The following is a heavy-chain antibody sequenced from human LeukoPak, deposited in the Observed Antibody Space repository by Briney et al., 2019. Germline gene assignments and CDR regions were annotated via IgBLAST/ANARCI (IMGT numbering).Heavy chain of an antibody. J-gene: IGHJ4*02. CDR2: INHSGST. V-gene: IGHV4-34*01. CDR3: ARRKKYYYGSGSYYNDANLYFDY. CDR1: GGSFSGYY. D-gene: IGHD3-10*01. Sequence: SETLSLTCAVYGGSFSGYYWSWIRQPPGKGLEWIGEINHSGSTNYNPSLKSRVTISVDTSKNQFSLKLSSVTAADTAVYYCARRKKYYYGSGSYYNDANLYFDYWGQGTLVTVSS.